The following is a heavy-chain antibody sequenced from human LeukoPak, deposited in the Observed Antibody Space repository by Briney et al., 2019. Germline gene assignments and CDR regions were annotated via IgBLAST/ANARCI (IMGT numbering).Heavy chain of an antibody. V-gene: IGHV3-21*01. Sequence: GGSLRLSCAASGFTFNTYSMNWVRQAPGKGLERVSSISSSNSYIYYADSMKGRFTISRDNAKNSLYLQMNSLRAEDTAVYYCARDRRGIGKAFDIWGQGTMVTVSS. J-gene: IGHJ3*02. CDR2: ISSSNSYI. CDR1: GFTFNTYS. D-gene: IGHD1-26*01. CDR3: ARDRRGIGKAFDI.